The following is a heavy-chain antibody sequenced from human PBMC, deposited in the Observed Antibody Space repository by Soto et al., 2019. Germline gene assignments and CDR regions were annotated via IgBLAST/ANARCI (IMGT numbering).Heavy chain of an antibody. CDR3: ARHPIDIVVVPAAMRGVGWFDP. J-gene: IGHJ5*02. CDR2: IYYSGST. Sequence: QLQLQESGPGLVKPSETLSLTCTVSGGSISSSSYYWGWIRQPPGKGLEWIGSIYYSGSTYYNPSLKSRVTISVDTSKNQLSLKLSSVTAADTAVYYCARHPIDIVVVPAAMRGVGWFDPWGQGTLVTVSS. D-gene: IGHD2-2*01. V-gene: IGHV4-39*01. CDR1: GGSISSSSYY.